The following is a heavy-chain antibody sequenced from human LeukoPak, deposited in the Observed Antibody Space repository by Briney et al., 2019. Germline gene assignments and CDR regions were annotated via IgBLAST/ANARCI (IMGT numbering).Heavy chain of an antibody. CDR3: AKSGYSSSWLRGYYYYMDV. J-gene: IGHJ6*03. CDR2: ISYDGSNK. V-gene: IGHV3-30-3*02. D-gene: IGHD6-13*01. Sequence: GGSLRLSCAASGVTFSSHAMHWVRQAPGKGLEWVAVISYDGSNKYYADSVKGRFTISRDNSKNTLYLQMNSLRAEDTAVYYCAKSGYSSSWLRGYYYYMDVWGKGTTVTISS. CDR1: GVTFSSHA.